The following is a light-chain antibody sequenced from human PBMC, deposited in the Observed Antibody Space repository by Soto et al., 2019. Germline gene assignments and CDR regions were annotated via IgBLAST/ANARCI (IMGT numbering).Light chain of an antibody. Sequence: EIVLTQSPGTLSLSPGDRATLSCRASQRVSSEYLAWYQQKPGQAPRLLIHGASSRATGIPERFSGRGSGTDFTLIISRLEPEDFAVYHCQQYGSSPWTFGQGTKVEIK. CDR1: QRVSSEY. CDR3: QQYGSSPWT. J-gene: IGKJ1*01. V-gene: IGKV3-20*01. CDR2: GAS.